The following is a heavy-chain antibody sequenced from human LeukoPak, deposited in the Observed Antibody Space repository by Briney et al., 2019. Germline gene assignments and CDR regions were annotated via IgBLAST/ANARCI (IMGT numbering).Heavy chain of an antibody. D-gene: IGHD3-10*01. CDR1: GFTFSSYS. J-gene: IGHJ4*02. V-gene: IGHV3-66*01. CDR3: ARAYYYGSGIDY. Sequence: GGSLRLSCAASGFTFSSYSMNWVRQAPGKGLEWVSVIYSGGSTYYADSVKGRFTISRDNSKNTLYLQMNSLRAEDTAVYYCARAYYYGSGIDYWGQGTLVTVSS. CDR2: IYSGGST.